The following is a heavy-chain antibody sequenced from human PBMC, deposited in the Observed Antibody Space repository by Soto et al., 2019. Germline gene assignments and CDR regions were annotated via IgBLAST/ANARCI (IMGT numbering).Heavy chain of an antibody. V-gene: IGHV3-23*01. Sequence: PGGSLRLSCAASGFTFSSYAMSWVRQAPGKGLEWVSAISGSGGSTYYADSVKGRFTISRGNSKNTLYLQMNSLRAEDTAVYYCAKDRYYDSHFGNWFDTWGQGTLVTVSS. CDR2: ISGSGGST. CDR1: GFTFSSYA. D-gene: IGHD3-22*01. J-gene: IGHJ5*02. CDR3: AKDRYYDSHFGNWFDT.